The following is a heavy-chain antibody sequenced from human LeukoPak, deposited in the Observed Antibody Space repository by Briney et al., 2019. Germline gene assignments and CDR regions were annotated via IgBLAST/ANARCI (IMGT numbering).Heavy chain of an antibody. V-gene: IGHV3-74*01. CDR1: GFTFSSYW. CDR3: AKAGGTTGSMRFYMDV. D-gene: IGHD1-1*01. Sequence: GGSLRLSCAGSGFTFSSYWMLWVRQAPGEGPVWVSRISSDEISTNYAASVRGRFTISRDNAKNTLYLQMDSLRAEDTAVYYCAKAGGTTGSMRFYMDVWGKGTTVTVSS. CDR2: ISSDEIST. J-gene: IGHJ6*03.